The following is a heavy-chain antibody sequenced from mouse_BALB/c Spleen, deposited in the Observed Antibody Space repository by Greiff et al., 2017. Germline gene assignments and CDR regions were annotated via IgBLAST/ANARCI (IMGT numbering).Heavy chain of an antibody. CDR3: TRGGGNYLYAMDY. CDR2: IYPGNSDT. D-gene: IGHD2-1*01. J-gene: IGHJ4*01. Sequence: VQLQQSGTVLARPGASVRMSCKASGYTFTSYWMHWVKQRPGQGLEWIGAIYPGNSDTSYNQKFKGKAKLTAVTSTSTAYMELSSLTNEDSAVYYCTRGGGNYLYAMDYWGQGTSVTVSS. V-gene: IGHV1-5*01. CDR1: GYTFTSYW.